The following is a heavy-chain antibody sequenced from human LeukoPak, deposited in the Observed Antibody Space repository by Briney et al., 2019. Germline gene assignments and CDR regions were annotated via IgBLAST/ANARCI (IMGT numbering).Heavy chain of an antibody. J-gene: IGHJ6*02. CDR3: ARDIRAVAGRDYYYGMDV. CDR1: GFTFSGSA. V-gene: IGHV3-33*08. D-gene: IGHD6-19*01. Sequence: GGSLRLSCAASGFTFSGSAMHWVRQAPGKGLEWVAVIWYDGSNKYYADSVKGRFTISRDNSKNTLYLQMNSLRAEDTAVYYCARDIRAVAGRDYYYGMDVWGQGTTVTVSS. CDR2: IWYDGSNK.